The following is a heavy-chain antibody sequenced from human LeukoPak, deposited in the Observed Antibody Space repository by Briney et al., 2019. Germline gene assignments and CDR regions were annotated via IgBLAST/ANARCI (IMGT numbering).Heavy chain of an antibody. CDR1: GFTFSSYS. Sequence: GGSLRLSCAASGFTFSSYSMSWVRQAPGKGLEWVSSISSSSSHIYYADSVKGRFTISRDNAKNSLYPQMYSLRAEDTVVYYCARDRMGVVIASVDYWGQGTLVTVSS. CDR3: ARDRMGVVIASVDY. J-gene: IGHJ4*02. CDR2: ISSSSSHI. D-gene: IGHD2-21*01. V-gene: IGHV3-21*01.